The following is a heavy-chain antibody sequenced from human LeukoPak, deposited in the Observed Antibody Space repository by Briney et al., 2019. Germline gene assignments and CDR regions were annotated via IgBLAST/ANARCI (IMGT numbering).Heavy chain of an antibody. Sequence: GASVKVSCKASGYTFTSYYMHWVRQAPGQGLEWMRIINPSGGSTSYAQKFQGRVTITRDTSASTAYMELSSLRSEDTAVYYCARDRIAALYYFDYWGQGTLVTVSS. D-gene: IGHD6-25*01. CDR1: GYTFTSYY. V-gene: IGHV1-46*01. J-gene: IGHJ4*02. CDR3: ARDRIAALYYFDY. CDR2: INPSGGST.